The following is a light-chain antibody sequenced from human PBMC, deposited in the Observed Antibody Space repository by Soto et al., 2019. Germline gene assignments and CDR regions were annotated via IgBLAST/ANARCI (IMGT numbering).Light chain of an antibody. J-gene: IGKJ1*01. CDR1: QRISSY. CDR3: QQSYSTPVT. CDR2: AAS. Sequence: DIQMTQSPSSLSASEGDRVTITCRASQRISSYLNWYQQKPGKAPKLLIYAASSLQSGVPSRFSGSGSGTDFTLTISSLQPEDFETYYCQQSYSTPVTLGQGTKVDIK. V-gene: IGKV1-39*01.